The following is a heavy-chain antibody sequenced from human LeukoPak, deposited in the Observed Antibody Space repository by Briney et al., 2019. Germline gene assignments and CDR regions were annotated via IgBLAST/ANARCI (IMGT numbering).Heavy chain of an antibody. CDR2: ISGSGGST. D-gene: IGHD2-2*01. V-gene: IGHV3-23*01. CDR3: AKAPHYQLLNLPNWYFDL. Sequence: GGSLRLSCAASGFTFSSYAMHWVRQAPGKGLEWVSAISGSGGSTYYADSVKGRFTISRDNSKNTLYLQMNSLRAEDTAVYYCAKAPHYQLLNLPNWYFDLWGRGTLVTVSS. J-gene: IGHJ2*01. CDR1: GFTFSSYA.